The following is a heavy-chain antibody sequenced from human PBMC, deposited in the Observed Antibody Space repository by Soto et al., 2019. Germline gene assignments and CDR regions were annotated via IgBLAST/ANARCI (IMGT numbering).Heavy chain of an antibody. Sequence: QVQLQESGPGLVKPSQTLSLTCTVSGGSISSGGYYWSWIRQHPGKGLEWSGYIYYSGSTYYNPSLKSRVTISVDTSKNQFYLKLSSVTAADTAVYYCARVANWNYQKYYYYGMDVWGQGTTVTVSS. CDR1: GGSISSGGYY. V-gene: IGHV4-31*03. CDR3: ARVANWNYQKYYYYGMDV. D-gene: IGHD1-7*01. CDR2: IYYSGST. J-gene: IGHJ6*02.